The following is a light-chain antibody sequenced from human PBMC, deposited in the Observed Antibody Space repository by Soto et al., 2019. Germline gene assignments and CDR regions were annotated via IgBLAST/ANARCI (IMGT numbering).Light chain of an antibody. V-gene: IGLV2-14*01. CDR1: GSDVGGYNY. J-gene: IGLJ2*01. Sequence: QSALTQPASVSGSPGQSITISCTGTGSDVGGYNYVSWYQQHPGKAPKLMIYEVSNRPSGVSNRYSGSKSGNTASLTISGLQVEDEADYYCSSCTTTSSVVFGGGTKLTVL. CDR3: SSCTTTSSVV. CDR2: EVS.